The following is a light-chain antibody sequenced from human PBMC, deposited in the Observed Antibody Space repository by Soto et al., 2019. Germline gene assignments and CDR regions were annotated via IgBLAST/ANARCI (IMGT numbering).Light chain of an antibody. Sequence: QLVLTQPPSVSGAPGQRVTISCTGSSSNIGAGYDVHWYQQLPGTAPKLLIYGNSNRPSGVPDRFSGSKSGTSASLAITGLQAEDEADYSCQSYDSSLSGFWVFGGGTKLTVL. J-gene: IGLJ3*02. CDR2: GNS. CDR1: SSNIGAGYD. CDR3: QSYDSSLSGFWV. V-gene: IGLV1-40*01.